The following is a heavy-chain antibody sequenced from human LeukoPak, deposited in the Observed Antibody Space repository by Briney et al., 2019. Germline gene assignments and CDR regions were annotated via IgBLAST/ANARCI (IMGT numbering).Heavy chain of an antibody. CDR2: IYHDGST. CDR1: GGSIGDSYW. V-gene: IGHV4-4*02. CDR3: ARDRPRSGLNLDY. Sequence: SETLSLTCAVSGGSIGDSYWWTWVRQPPGKGLEWIGEIYHDGSTNYNPSLKGRVTISLDKSKNQFSLKLNSMTAADTAVYYCARDRPRSGLNLDYWGQGTLVTVSS. J-gene: IGHJ4*02. D-gene: IGHD3-10*01.